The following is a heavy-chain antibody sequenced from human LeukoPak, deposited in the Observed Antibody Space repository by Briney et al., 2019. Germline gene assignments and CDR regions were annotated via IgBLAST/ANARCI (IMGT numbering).Heavy chain of an antibody. CDR1: GGTFSSYA. CDR2: ISAYNGKT. CDR3: ARKVVVLGAFDI. Sequence: ASVKVSCKASGGTFSSYAISWVRQAPGQGLEWMGWISAYNGKTSYAQNFQGRVTMTTDTSTTTAYMELRSLRFDDTAVYFCARKVVVLGAFDIWGQGTMVTVS. D-gene: IGHD4/OR15-4a*01. J-gene: IGHJ3*02. V-gene: IGHV1-18*01.